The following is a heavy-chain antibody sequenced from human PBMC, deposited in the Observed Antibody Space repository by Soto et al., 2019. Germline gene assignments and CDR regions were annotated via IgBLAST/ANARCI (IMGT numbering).Heavy chain of an antibody. CDR3: ARDGLMVRDYYYGMDV. Sequence: SETLSLTCTVSGGSISSYYWSWIRQPPGKGLEWIGYIYYSGSTNYNPSLKSRVTISVDTSKNQFSLKLSSVTAADTAVYYCARDGLMVRDYYYGMDVWGQGTTVTV. CDR2: IYYSGST. V-gene: IGHV4-59*01. D-gene: IGHD3-10*01. J-gene: IGHJ6*02. CDR1: GGSISSYY.